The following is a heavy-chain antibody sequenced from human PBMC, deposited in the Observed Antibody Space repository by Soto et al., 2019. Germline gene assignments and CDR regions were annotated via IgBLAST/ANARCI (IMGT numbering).Heavy chain of an antibody. D-gene: IGHD6-19*01. CDR1: AFNFSSYA. V-gene: IGHV3-23*01. J-gene: IGHJ6*03. CDR3: AKGAVAGPAYYYMDV. CDR2: ISGSGGST. Sequence: EVQLLESGGGLVQPGGSLRLSCAASAFNFSSYAMSWVRQAPAKGLEWVSAISGSGGSTYYADSVKGRFTISRDNSKNTLYLQMNSLRAEDTAVSYCAKGAVAGPAYYYMDVWGKGTTVTVSS.